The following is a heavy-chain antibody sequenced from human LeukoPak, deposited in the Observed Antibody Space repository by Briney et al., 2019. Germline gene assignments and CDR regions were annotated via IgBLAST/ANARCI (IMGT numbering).Heavy chain of an antibody. CDR3: ARGTSRYMDP. CDR2: ISGGGSST. V-gene: IGHV3-74*01. D-gene: IGHD1/OR15-1a*01. J-gene: IGHJ6*03. Sequence: GGSLRLSCAASGFTFSDYWMHWVRQAPGKGLVWVSRISGGGSSTYSADSVKGRFTISRDNAKNTLYLQMNNLRAEDTALYYCARGTSRYMDPWGKGTTVTVSS. CDR1: GFTFSDYW.